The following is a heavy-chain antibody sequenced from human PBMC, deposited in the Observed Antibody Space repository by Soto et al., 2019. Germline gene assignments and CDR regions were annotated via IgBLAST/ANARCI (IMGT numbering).Heavy chain of an antibody. D-gene: IGHD3-10*01. CDR3: AREFAPGSPNYDY. Sequence: GGSLRLSCAASGFTFSNYAMSWVRQAPGKGLEWVSTFTRSGNTYYADSVKGRFTISRDNSKNTLYLQMDSLRAEDTAVYCCAREFAPGSPNYDYWGLGTLVTVSS. CDR1: GFTFSNYA. V-gene: IGHV3-23*01. CDR2: FTRSGNT. J-gene: IGHJ4*02.